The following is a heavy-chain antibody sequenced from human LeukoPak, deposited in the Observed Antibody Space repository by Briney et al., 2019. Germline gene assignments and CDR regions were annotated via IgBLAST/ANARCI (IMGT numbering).Heavy chain of an antibody. CDR2: IYFSGST. Sequence: SETLSLTCAVSGDSISSSTYYWGWIRQPPGKGLEWIGSIYFSGSTFYNPSLKSRVTISVDTSKNHFSLKLSSVTAARTAVYFCASHPPPTMIFDYGGQGTLVTVSS. CDR3: ASHPPPTMIFDY. D-gene: IGHD3-22*01. J-gene: IGHJ4*02. V-gene: IGHV4-39*02. CDR1: GDSISSSTYY.